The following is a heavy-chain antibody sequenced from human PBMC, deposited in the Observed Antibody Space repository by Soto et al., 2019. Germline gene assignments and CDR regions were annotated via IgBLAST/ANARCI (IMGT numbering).Heavy chain of an antibody. Sequence: EVQLLESGGGLVQPGGSLRLSCAASGFTFSTYAMTWVRQAPGKGLEWVSTISGTGGSAYYADSVKGWFTISRDSSKSALYLQMNSLRAEDTAVYYCATGIVVLPARGQGTLVTVSS. J-gene: IGHJ4*02. CDR1: GFTFSTYA. CDR3: ATGIVVLPA. V-gene: IGHV3-23*01. D-gene: IGHD2-2*01. CDR2: ISGTGGSA.